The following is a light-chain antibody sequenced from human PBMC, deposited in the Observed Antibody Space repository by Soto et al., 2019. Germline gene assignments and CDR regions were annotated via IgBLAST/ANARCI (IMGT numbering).Light chain of an antibody. CDR2: GAS. CDR3: QQFGGSSRT. CDR1: QSVSSSY. J-gene: IGKJ1*01. Sequence: EIVMTQSPATLSVSPGERATLSCRASQSVSSSYLAWYQQKPGQAPRLLIYGASFRATGIPDRFTGSGSGTDFTLTITRLEPEDFAVHYCQQFGGSSRTFGQGTKVDIK. V-gene: IGKV3-20*01.